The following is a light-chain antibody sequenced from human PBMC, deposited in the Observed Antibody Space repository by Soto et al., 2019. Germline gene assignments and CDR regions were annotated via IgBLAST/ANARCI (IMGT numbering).Light chain of an antibody. V-gene: IGLV2-23*02. CDR2: EVT. Sequence: QSALTQPASVSGSPGQSITISCTGTSSDVGNYNLVSWYQQHPGNAPKLMIYEVTKRPSGVSNRFSGSKSGNTASLTISGLQAEDEADYYCCSYAGSSTFRLFGGGTKLT. J-gene: IGLJ2*01. CDR3: CSYAGSSTFRL. CDR1: SSDVGNYNL.